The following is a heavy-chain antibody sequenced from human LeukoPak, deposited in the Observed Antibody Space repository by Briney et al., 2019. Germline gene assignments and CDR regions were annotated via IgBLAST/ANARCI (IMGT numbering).Heavy chain of an antibody. Sequence: PGGSLRLSCAASGFTFSSYEMNWVRQAPGKGLEWVSYISSSSSATYYADSVKGRFTISRDNAKNSLYLQMNSLRAEDTAVYYCAREWLSDAFDIWGQGTMVTVSS. CDR1: GFTFSSYE. CDR3: AREWLSDAFDI. D-gene: IGHD3-22*01. J-gene: IGHJ3*02. V-gene: IGHV3-48*03. CDR2: ISSSSSAT.